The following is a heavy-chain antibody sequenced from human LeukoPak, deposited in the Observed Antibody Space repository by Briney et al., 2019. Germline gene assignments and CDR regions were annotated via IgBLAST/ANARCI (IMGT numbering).Heavy chain of an antibody. CDR1: GFTVSNNY. Sequence: PGGSLRLPCAASGFTVSNNYMSWVRQAPGKGLEWVSVIFDSGPTYYADSVRGRFTISRDNSKNTLYLQMNNLRAEDTGVYYCARGYERDPFDIWGQGTMVTVSS. D-gene: IGHD1-1*01. CDR2: IFDSGPT. V-gene: IGHV3-66*01. CDR3: ARGYERDPFDI. J-gene: IGHJ3*02.